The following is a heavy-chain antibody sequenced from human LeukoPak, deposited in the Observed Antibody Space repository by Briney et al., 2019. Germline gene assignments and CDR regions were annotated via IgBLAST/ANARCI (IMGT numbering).Heavy chain of an antibody. CDR2: IVVGSGNT. V-gene: IGHV1-58*01. CDR1: GFTFTSSA. CDR3: AADRSSGSHFDY. D-gene: IGHD3-22*01. J-gene: IGHJ4*02. Sequence: SVKVSCTASGFTFTSSAVQWVRQARGQRLEWIGWIVVGSGNTNYAQKFQERVTITRDMSTSTAYMELSSLRSEDTAVYYCAADRSSGSHFDYWGQGTLVTVSS.